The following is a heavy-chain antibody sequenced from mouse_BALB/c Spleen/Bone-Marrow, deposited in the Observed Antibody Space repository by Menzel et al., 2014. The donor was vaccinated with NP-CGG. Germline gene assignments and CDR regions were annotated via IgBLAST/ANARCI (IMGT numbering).Heavy chain of an antibody. CDR2: IHYSGST. V-gene: IGHV3-1*02. CDR1: AYSITSGYG. D-gene: IGHD1-2*01. CDR3: AREARTTAMFKY. Sequence: EVQLQESGPVLVKPSQSLSLTSTVTAYSITSGYGWHWIRQFPVNKLEWMGYIHYSGSTHYNPSLKSRISITRDTSKNQFFLKLNPVTTEDTATYHCAREARTTAMFKYWGQGTLVTVSA. J-gene: IGHJ3*01.